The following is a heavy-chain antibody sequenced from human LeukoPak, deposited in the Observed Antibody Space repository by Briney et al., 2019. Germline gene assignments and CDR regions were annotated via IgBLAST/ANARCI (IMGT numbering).Heavy chain of an antibody. CDR3: AIRPRCCSGGSCYSFFDY. V-gene: IGHV1-69*06. J-gene: IGHJ4*02. D-gene: IGHD2-15*01. CDR1: GGTFSSYA. Sequence: APVKVSCKASGGTFSSYAISWVRQAPGQGLEWMGGIIPIFGTANYAQKFQGRVTITADKSTSTAYMELSSLRSEDTAVYYCAIRPRCCSGGSCYSFFDYWGQGTPVTVYS. CDR2: IIPIFGTA.